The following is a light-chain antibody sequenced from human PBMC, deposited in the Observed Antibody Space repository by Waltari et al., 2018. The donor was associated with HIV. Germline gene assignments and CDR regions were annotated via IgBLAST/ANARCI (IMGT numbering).Light chain of an antibody. CDR2: DVT. CDR3: SSYAGNYTLV. J-gene: IGLJ3*02. V-gene: IGLV2-11*01. CDR1: SSDVGGYNY. Sequence: QSALTQPRSVSGSPGQSVTISCTGTSSDVGGYNYVSWYQQHPVKAPQLILYDVTNRPSGVPARFSGSKSGNTASLTISGLQSEDEADYYCSSYAGNYTLVFGGGTGLTVL.